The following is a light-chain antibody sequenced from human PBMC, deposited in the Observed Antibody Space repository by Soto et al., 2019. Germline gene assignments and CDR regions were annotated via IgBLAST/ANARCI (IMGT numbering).Light chain of an antibody. J-gene: IGKJ4*01. CDR1: QSVRSN. V-gene: IGKV3-15*01. CDR3: QQYNDWPPLT. Sequence: EIVMTQSPATLSVSPGERATLSCRASQSVRSNLAWYQQKPGQPPRLLIYGASIRATGIPARFSGSGSGTEFTLPVSSLQSEDFAVYHCQQYNDWPPLTFGGGTKVEI. CDR2: GAS.